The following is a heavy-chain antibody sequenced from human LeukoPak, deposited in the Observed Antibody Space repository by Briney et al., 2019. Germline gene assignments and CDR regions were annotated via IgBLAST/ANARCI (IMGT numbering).Heavy chain of an antibody. CDR3: ARHKGGSYPNWFDP. J-gene: IGHJ5*02. Sequence: SETLSLTCTVSGGSISSSSYYWGWIRQPPGKGLEWIGSIYYSGSTYYNPSLKSRVTISVDTSKNQFSLKLSSVTAADTAVYHCARHKGGSYPNWFDPWGQGTLVTVSS. CDR2: IYYSGST. CDR1: GGSISSSSYY. D-gene: IGHD1-26*01. V-gene: IGHV4-39*01.